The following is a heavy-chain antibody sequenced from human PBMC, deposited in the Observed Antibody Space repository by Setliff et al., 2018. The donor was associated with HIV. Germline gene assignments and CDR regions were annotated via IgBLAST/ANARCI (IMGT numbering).Heavy chain of an antibody. CDR1: GYNFTDYD. CDR3: AREYHVGTEGPRLANYFDF. CDR2: MNPNNGNT. V-gene: IGHV1-8*02. D-gene: IGHD6-19*01. Sequence: ASVKVSCKASGYNFTDYDINWVRQATGQGLEWMGWMNPNNGNTGYAEKFQGRVTMTRDTSISTAYMELSSLGSEDTAIYYCAREYHVGTEGPRLANYFDFWGQGTLVTVSS. J-gene: IGHJ4*02.